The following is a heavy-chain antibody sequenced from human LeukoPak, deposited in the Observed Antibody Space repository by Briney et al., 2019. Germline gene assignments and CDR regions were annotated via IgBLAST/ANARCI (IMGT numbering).Heavy chain of an antibody. CDR3: ARAPLPSSGWPDYFDY. CDR1: GLTFSDYY. D-gene: IGHD6-19*01. V-gene: IGHV3-11*04. Sequence: GGSLRLSCAASGLTFSDYYMSWIRQAPGKGLEWVSYISSSGSTIYYADSVKGRFTISRDNAKNSLYLQMNSLRVEDTAVYYCARAPLPSSGWPDYFDYWGQGTLVTVSS. J-gene: IGHJ4*02. CDR2: ISSSGSTI.